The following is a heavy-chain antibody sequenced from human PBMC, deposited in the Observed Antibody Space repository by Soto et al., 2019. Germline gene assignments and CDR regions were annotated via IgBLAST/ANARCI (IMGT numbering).Heavy chain of an antibody. Sequence: PSETLSLTCAVYGGSFSGYYWSWVRQPPGKGLEWIGGINHSGSTNYKPSLKSRVTTSVDTAKNQFSLKLSSVTAADTAVYYCARGVLSSYSITSSYYYGMDVWGQGTTVTVSS. CDR2: INHSGST. J-gene: IGHJ6*02. CDR3: ARGVLSSYSITSSYYYGMDV. CDR1: GGSFSGYY. D-gene: IGHD1-20*01. V-gene: IGHV4-34*01.